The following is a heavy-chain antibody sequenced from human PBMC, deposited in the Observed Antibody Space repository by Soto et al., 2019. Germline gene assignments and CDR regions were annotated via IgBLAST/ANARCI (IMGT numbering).Heavy chain of an antibody. CDR2: ISGSGGST. D-gene: IGHD2-2*01. Sequence: PGGSLRLSCAASGFTFSSYAMSWVRQAPGKGLEWVSAISGSGGSTYYADSVKGRFTISRDNSKNTLYLQMNSLRAEDTAVYYCAKGDIVVVPAAMPYDWFDPWGQGTLVTVSS. J-gene: IGHJ5*02. V-gene: IGHV3-23*01. CDR3: AKGDIVVVPAAMPYDWFDP. CDR1: GFTFSSYA.